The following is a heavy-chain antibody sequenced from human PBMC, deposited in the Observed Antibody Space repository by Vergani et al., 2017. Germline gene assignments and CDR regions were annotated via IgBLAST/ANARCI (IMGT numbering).Heavy chain of an antibody. J-gene: IGHJ5*02. Sequence: QVQLQQWGAGLLKPSETLSLTCAVYGGSFSGYYWSWIRQPPGKGLEWIGEINHSGSTNYNPSLKSRVTISVDTSKNQLSLKLSSVTAADTAVDYCARRVDIVATGYNWFDPWGQGTLVTVSS. D-gene: IGHD5-12*01. V-gene: IGHV4-34*01. CDR3: ARRVDIVATGYNWFDP. CDR1: GGSFSGYY. CDR2: INHSGST.